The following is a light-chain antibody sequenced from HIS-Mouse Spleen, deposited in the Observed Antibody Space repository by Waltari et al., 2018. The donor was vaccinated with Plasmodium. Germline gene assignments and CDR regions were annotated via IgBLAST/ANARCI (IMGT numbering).Light chain of an antibody. CDR1: SSDFGGYNS. CDR3: SSYTSSSTLV. V-gene: IGLV2-14*03. J-gene: IGLJ2*01. Sequence: QSALTQPASVSGSPGQSITISCTGTSSDFGGYNSVSWYQQHPGKAPKLMIYDVSNRPSGVSNRFSGSKSGNTASLTISGLQAEDEADYYCSSYTSSSTLVFGGGTKLTVL. CDR2: DVS.